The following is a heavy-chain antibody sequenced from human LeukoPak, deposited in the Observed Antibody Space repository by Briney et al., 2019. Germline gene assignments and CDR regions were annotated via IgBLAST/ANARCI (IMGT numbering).Heavy chain of an antibody. J-gene: IGHJ3*02. CDR3: ASPDSHDYGGAFDI. V-gene: IGHV1-46*01. Sequence: AAVKVSCKASGYTFTSYYMHWVRQAPGQGLEWMGIINPSGGSTSYAQKFQGRVTMTRDTSTSTVYMELSSLRSEDTAVYYCASPDSHDYGGAFDIGGQGTMLTVSS. CDR2: INPSGGST. CDR1: GYTFTSYY. D-gene: IGHD4-17*01.